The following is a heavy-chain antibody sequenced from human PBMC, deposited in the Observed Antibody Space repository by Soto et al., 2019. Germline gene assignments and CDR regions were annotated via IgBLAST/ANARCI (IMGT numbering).Heavy chain of an antibody. V-gene: IGHV1-69*06. CDR2: IIPFFDKT. CDR1: GDTFSNYA. J-gene: IGHJ4*02. D-gene: IGHD3-16*01. CDR3: VRVGYYDSRYDPENYYFDH. Sequence: QVQLVQSGAEVKKPGSSVKVSCKASGDTFSNYAISWVRQAPGQGLEWMGGIIPFFDKTDFAQEFQGRVTMTAYKATSTAYMELSSLRYDDTAVYYCVRVGYYDSRYDPENYYFDHWGQGTLVTVSS.